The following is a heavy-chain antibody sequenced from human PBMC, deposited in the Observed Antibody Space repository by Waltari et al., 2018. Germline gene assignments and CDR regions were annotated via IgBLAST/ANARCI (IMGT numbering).Heavy chain of an antibody. D-gene: IGHD1-26*01. CDR3: ARSASGSLYYFDY. CDR2: ISSSSSTI. Sequence: EVQLVESGGGLVQPGGSLRLSCAASGFTFSSYSMNWVRQAPGKGLEWVSYISSSSSTIYYEDSVKGRFTISRDNAKNSLYLQMNSLRAEDTAVYYCARSASGSLYYFDYWGQGTLVTVSS. V-gene: IGHV3-48*01. CDR1: GFTFSSYS. J-gene: IGHJ4*02.